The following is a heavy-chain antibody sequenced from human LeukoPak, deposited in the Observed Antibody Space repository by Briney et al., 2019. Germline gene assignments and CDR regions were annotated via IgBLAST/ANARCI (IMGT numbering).Heavy chain of an antibody. J-gene: IGHJ4*02. CDR1: GFAFSSCA. Sequence: PGGSLRLSCAASGFAFSSCAMSWVRQAPGKGLEWVSTISGSGGSTYHADSVKGRFTISRDNSKNTLYLQMNSLRAEDTAVYYCAKRYYESSGYRHFDYWGQGTLVTVSS. CDR2: ISGSGGST. CDR3: AKRYYESSGYRHFDY. V-gene: IGHV3-23*01. D-gene: IGHD3-22*01.